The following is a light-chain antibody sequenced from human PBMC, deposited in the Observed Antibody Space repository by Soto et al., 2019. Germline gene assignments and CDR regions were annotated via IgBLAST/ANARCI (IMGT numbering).Light chain of an antibody. J-gene: IGLJ1*01. CDR1: SSDVGGYNY. CDR3: NSYTSRYTFV. Sequence: QSVLTQPASVSGSPGQSITISCTGTSSDVGGYNYVSWYQHHPGKAPKLMIYEVNHPPSEVSNRFSGSKSGNTACLTISGLQPADEADYYCNSYTSRYTFVLGAGTKVTV. V-gene: IGLV2-14*01. CDR2: EVN.